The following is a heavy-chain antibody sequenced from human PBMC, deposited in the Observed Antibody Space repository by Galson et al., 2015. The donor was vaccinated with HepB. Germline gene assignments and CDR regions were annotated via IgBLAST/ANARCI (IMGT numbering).Heavy chain of an antibody. V-gene: IGHV1-3*01. Sequence: GYTKYSEKFQARVTIARDASASTAYMELSSLRSEDTAMYYCARENWTDGNSFDYWGQGTLVSVSS. CDR3: ARENWTDGNSFDY. D-gene: IGHD3/OR15-3a*01. J-gene: IGHJ4*02. CDR2: GYT.